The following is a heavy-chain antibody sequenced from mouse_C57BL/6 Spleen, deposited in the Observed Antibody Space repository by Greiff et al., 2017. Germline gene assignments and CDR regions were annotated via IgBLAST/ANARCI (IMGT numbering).Heavy chain of an antibody. J-gene: IGHJ2*01. V-gene: IGHV1-7*01. CDR2: INPSSGYT. Sequence: VQLQQPGAELAKPGASVKLSCKASGYTFTSSWMHWVKQRPGQGLEWIGYINPSSGYTKYNQKFKDKATLTVDKSSSTAYMQLRSLTYDDSAVSYCASNSFDYWGQGTTLTVSS. CDR3: ASNSFDY. CDR1: GYTFTSSW.